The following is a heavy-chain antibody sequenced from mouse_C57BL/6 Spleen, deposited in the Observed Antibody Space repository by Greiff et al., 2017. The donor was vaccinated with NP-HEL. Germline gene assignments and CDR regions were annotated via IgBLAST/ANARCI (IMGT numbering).Heavy chain of an antibody. CDR2: IDPSDSET. J-gene: IGHJ4*01. V-gene: IGHV1-52*01. D-gene: IGHD2-4*01. CDR1: GYTFTSYW. Sequence: QVQLQQPGAELVRPGSSVKLSCKASGYTFTSYWMHWVKQRPIKGLEWIGNIDPSDSETHYNQKFKDKATLTVDKSSSTAYMQLSSLTSEDSAVYYLARVLRRGNYYGMEFWGERASLTVSS. CDR3: ARVLRRGNYYGMEF.